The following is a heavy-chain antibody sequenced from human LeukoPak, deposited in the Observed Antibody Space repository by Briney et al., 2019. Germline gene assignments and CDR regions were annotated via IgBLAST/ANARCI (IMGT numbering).Heavy chain of an antibody. D-gene: IGHD3-22*01. CDR1: GFTFSSYW. CDR3: TRDDTSGYPVDY. V-gene: IGHV3-30*03. Sequence: GGSLRLSCAASGFTFSSYWMNWVRQAPGKGLDWVAVIQYDGSNKYYADSVKGRFTISRGNSKNMLYLQMNSLRAEDTAVYYCTRDDTSGYPVDYWGQGTLVTVSS. CDR2: IQYDGSNK. J-gene: IGHJ4*02.